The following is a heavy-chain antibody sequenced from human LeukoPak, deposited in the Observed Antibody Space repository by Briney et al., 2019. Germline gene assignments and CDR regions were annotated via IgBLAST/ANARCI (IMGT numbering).Heavy chain of an antibody. V-gene: IGHV3-49*04. Sequence: GGSLRLSCTASGFTFGDYAMSWVRQAPGKGLEWVGFIRSKAYGGTTEYAASVKGRFTISRDYSKSIAYLKMNSLKTEDTDVYYCTRDYDSSGYYYWGQGTLVTVSS. J-gene: IGHJ4*02. CDR1: GFTFGDYA. D-gene: IGHD3-22*01. CDR2: IRSKAYGGTT. CDR3: TRDYDSSGYYY.